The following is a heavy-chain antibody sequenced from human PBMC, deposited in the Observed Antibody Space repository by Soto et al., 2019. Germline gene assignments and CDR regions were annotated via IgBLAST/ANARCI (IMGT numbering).Heavy chain of an antibody. CDR1: GGSISSSSYY. CDR3: ARLKVVTSSWYGDYYYYGMDV. D-gene: IGHD6-13*01. J-gene: IGHJ6*02. V-gene: IGHV4-39*01. CDR2: IYYSGST. Sequence: SETLSLTCTVSGGSISSSSYYWGWIRQPPGKGLEWIGSIYYSGSTYYNPSLKSRVTISVDTSKNQFSLKLSSVTAADTAVYYCARLKVVTSSWYGDYYYYGMDVWGQGTTVTVSS.